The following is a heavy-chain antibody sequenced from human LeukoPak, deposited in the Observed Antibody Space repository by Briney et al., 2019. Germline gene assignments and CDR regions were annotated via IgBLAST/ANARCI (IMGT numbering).Heavy chain of an antibody. J-gene: IGHJ4*02. CDR3: ARATLDN. CDR1: GFTVSNNY. CDR2: IYSGGST. Sequence: GGSLRLSCAVSGFTVSNNYISWVRQAPRKGLEWVSVIYSGGSTKYAESVKARFTISRDNSKNTVYLQMNSLRADDTAVYYCARATLDNWGQGTLVTVSS. V-gene: IGHV3-53*01.